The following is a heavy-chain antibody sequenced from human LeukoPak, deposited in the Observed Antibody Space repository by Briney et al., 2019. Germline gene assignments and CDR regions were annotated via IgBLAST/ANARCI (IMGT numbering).Heavy chain of an antibody. CDR1: GYTFTGHY. J-gene: IGHJ3*02. D-gene: IGHD1-26*01. CDR3: ASIVGPTGRAFDI. V-gene: IGHV1-2*02. Sequence: GESLKISCKASGYTFTGHYMHWVRQAPGQGPEWMGWINPNSGGSNSAQKFQGRVTMTRDTSISTVYMELSSLRSDDTAVYYCASIVGPTGRAFDIWGQGTMVTVSS. CDR2: INPNSGGS.